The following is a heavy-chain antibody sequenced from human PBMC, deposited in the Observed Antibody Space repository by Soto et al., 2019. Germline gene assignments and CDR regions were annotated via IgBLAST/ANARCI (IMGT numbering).Heavy chain of an antibody. CDR1: GYTFTSYG. J-gene: IGHJ4*02. CDR3: ARDLFGPYYYDSSGYSPGY. V-gene: IGHV1-18*01. CDR2: ISAYNGNT. D-gene: IGHD3-22*01. Sequence: GASVKVSCKASGYTFTSYGISWVRQAPGQGLEWMGWISAYNGNTNYAQKLQGRVTMTTDTSTSTAYMELRSLRSDDTAVYYCARDLFGPYYYDSSGYSPGYWGQGTLVTVSS.